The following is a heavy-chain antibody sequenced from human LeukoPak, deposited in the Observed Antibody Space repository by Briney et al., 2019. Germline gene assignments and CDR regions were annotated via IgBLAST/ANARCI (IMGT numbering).Heavy chain of an antibody. Sequence: SQTLSLTCTVSGGSIGSGSYYWSWIRQPAGKGLEWIGRIYTSGSTNYNPSLKSRVTISVDTSKNQFSLKLSSVTAADTAVYYCARDPPTIFGVVRYFDLWGRGTLVTVSS. D-gene: IGHD3-3*01. CDR3: ARDPPTIFGVVRYFDL. CDR1: GGSIGSGSYY. CDR2: IYTSGST. V-gene: IGHV4-61*02. J-gene: IGHJ2*01.